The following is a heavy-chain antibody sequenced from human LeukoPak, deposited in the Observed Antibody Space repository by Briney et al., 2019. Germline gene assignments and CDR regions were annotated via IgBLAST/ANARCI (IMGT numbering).Heavy chain of an antibody. CDR2: TSGSGGST. CDR1: GFTFSSYA. J-gene: IGHJ6*02. Sequence: GGSLRLSCAASGFTFSSYAMSWVRQAPGKGLEWVSATSGSGGSTYYADSVKGRFTISRDNSKNTLYLQMNSLRAEDTAVYYCAKDLGQWLERGYYGMDVWGQGTTVTVSS. CDR3: AKDLGQWLERGYYGMDV. D-gene: IGHD6-19*01. V-gene: IGHV3-23*01.